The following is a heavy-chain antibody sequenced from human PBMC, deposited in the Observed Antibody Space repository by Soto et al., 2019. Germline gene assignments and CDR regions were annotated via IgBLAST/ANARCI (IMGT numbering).Heavy chain of an antibody. Sequence: VQLVESGGGVVQPGRSLRLSCAASGFTFSSYGRHWVRQAPGKGLEWVAVISYDGSNKYYADSVKGRFTISRDNSKNTLYLQMNSLRAEDTAVYYCAKDIVVVVAATPSYYGMDVWGQGTTVTVSS. V-gene: IGHV3-30*18. D-gene: IGHD2-15*01. CDR2: ISYDGSNK. CDR1: GFTFSSYG. J-gene: IGHJ6*02. CDR3: AKDIVVVVAATPSYYGMDV.